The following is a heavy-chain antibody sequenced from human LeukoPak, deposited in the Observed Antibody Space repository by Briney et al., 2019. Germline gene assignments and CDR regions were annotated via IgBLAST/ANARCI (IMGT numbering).Heavy chain of an antibody. CDR2: IYYSGST. V-gene: IGHV4-30-4*01. CDR3: ATSSFITLGGVIGVPYFDY. D-gene: IGHD3-16*02. Sequence: SETLSLTCTVSGGSISSGDYYWSWIRQPPGKGLEWIGYIYYSGSTYYNPSLKSRVTISVDTSKNQFSLKLSSVTAADTAVYYCATSSFITLGGVIGVPYFDYWGQGTLVTVSS. J-gene: IGHJ4*02. CDR1: GGSISSGDYY.